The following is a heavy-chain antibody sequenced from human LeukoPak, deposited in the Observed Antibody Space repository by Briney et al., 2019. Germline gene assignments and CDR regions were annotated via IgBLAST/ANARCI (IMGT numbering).Heavy chain of an antibody. Sequence: GGSLRLSCAASGFTFSSYAMSWIRQAPGKGLECISYISSSGDTIYYADSVKGRFTISRDNAKNSLYLQMNSLRAEDTAVYYCARDAYGDYAHSYWGQGTLVTVSS. CDR1: GFTFSSYA. J-gene: IGHJ4*02. V-gene: IGHV3-48*01. D-gene: IGHD4-17*01. CDR2: ISSSGDTI. CDR3: ARDAYGDYAHSY.